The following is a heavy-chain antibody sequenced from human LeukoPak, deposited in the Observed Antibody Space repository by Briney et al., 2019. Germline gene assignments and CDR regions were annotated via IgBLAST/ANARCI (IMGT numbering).Heavy chain of an antibody. J-gene: IGHJ6*03. CDR3: ARYVEEAFLYYYYYYMDV. CDR1: GGSISSSSYY. D-gene: IGHD1-1*01. CDR2: IYYSGST. V-gene: IGHV4-39*01. Sequence: SSETLSLTCTVSGGSISSSSYYWGWIRQPPGKGLEWIGSIYYSGSTYYNPSLKSRVTISVDTSKTQFSLKLSSVTATDTAVYYCARYVEEAFLYYYYYYMDVWGKGTTVTISS.